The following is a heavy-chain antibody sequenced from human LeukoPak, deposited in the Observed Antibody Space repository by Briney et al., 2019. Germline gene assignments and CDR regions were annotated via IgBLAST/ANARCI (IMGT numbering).Heavy chain of an antibody. V-gene: IGHV1-2*02. D-gene: IGHD4-17*01. CDR3: ASRYDYGDYVQPLDY. CDR1: GYTFTVYY. J-gene: IGHJ4*02. CDR2: INPNSGGT. Sequence: ASVKVSCKASGYTFTVYYMHWVRQAPGQGLEWMGWINPNSGGTNYAQKFQGRVTMTRDTSISTAYMELSRLRSDDTAVYYCASRYDYGDYVQPLDYWGQGTLVTVSS.